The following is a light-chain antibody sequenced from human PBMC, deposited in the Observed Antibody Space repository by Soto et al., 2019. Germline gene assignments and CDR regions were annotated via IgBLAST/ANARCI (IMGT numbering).Light chain of an antibody. Sequence: DIVMTQSPDSLAVSLGERATINCKSSQSVLYSSNTKNYLAWYQQKPGQPPKLLIYWASTRESGVPDRFSGSGSETDFTLTISSLQAEDVAVYYCQQYYSTPTFGQGTKVEIK. CDR2: WAS. V-gene: IGKV4-1*01. J-gene: IGKJ1*01. CDR1: QSVLYSSNTKNY. CDR3: QQYYSTPT.